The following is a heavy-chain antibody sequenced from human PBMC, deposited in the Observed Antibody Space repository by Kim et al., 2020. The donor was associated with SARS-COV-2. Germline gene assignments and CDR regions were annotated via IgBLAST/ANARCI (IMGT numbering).Heavy chain of an antibody. CDR3: SKHGEAAAADY. Sequence: SETLSLTCTVSGGSISSSGYYWGWIRQPPGKGLEWIGSIYSSGNSYYNPSLSSRVTISIDTSKNQFSLKMTSLTAADTAVYYCSKHGEAAAADYWGQGTL. V-gene: IGHV4-39*01. D-gene: IGHD6-13*01. CDR2: IYSSGNS. CDR1: GGSISSSGYY. J-gene: IGHJ4*02.